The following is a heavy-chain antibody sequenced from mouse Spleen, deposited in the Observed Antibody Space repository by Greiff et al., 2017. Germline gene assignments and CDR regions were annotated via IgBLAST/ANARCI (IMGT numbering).Heavy chain of an antibody. CDR2: ISSGGDYI. D-gene: IGHD2-1*01. CDR1: GFTFSSYA. CDR3: TRAPIYYGNSYAMDY. V-gene: IGHV5-9-1*02. Sequence: EVKLMESGEGLVKPGGSLKLSCAASGFTFSSYAMSWVRQTPEKRLEWVAYISSGGDYIYYADTVKGRFTISRDNARNTLYLQMSSLKSEDTAMYYCTRAPIYYGNSYAMDYWGQGTSVTVSS. J-gene: IGHJ4*01.